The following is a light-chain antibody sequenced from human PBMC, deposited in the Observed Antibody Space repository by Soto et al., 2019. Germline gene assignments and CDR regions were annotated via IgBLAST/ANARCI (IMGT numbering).Light chain of an antibody. CDR3: CSYAGTTISYV. CDR2: EVN. CDR1: SSDVGSYNY. V-gene: IGLV2-23*02. Sequence: QSALTQPASVSGSPGQSITISCTGTSSDVGSYNYVSWFQHHPGKAPKLIICEVNKRPSGISDRFSGSKSGNTASLTISGLQAEDEADYYCCSYAGTTISYVFGTGTKVTVL. J-gene: IGLJ1*01.